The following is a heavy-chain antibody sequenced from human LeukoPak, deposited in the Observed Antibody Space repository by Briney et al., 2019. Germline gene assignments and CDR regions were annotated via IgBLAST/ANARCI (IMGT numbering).Heavy chain of an antibody. V-gene: IGHV4-59*01. CDR3: ARGTAVVSFDP. CDR1: GGSISSYY. J-gene: IGHJ5*02. D-gene: IGHD6-19*01. CDR2: IYYSGST. Sequence: PSETLSLTCTVSGGSISSYYWSWIRQPPGKGLEWIGYIYYSGSTNYNPSLKSRVTISVDTSKNQLSLKLSSVTAADTAVYYCARGTAVVSFDPWGQGTLVTVSS.